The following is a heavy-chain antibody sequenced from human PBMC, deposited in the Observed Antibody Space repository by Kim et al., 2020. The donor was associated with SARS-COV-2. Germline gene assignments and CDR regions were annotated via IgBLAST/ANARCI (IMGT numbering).Heavy chain of an antibody. Sequence: ASVKVSCKASGYRFTTYNIQWVRQAPGQGLEWMGWINTSKDTTKYSQQFQGRVTITRDTFAPTAYMELMSLRSADTSVYYGCRAAVSGSVDNWF. CDR1: GYRFTTYN. CDR2: INTSKDTT. D-gene: IGHD3-10*01. CDR3: CRAAVSGSVDNWF. V-gene: IGHV1-3*04. J-gene: IGHJ5*01.